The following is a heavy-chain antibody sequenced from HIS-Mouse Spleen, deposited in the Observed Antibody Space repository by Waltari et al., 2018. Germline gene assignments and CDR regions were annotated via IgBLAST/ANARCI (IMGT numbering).Heavy chain of an antibody. Sequence: QVQLQQWGAGLLKPSETLSLTCAVHGGSFSGSYWSWIRQPPGKGLEWIGEINHSGSTNYNPSLKSRVTISVDTSKNQFSLKLSSVTAADTAVYYCARGEDYFDYWGQGTLVTVSS. CDR2: INHSGST. CDR1: GGSFSGSY. CDR3: ARGEDYFDY. V-gene: IGHV4-34*01. J-gene: IGHJ4*02.